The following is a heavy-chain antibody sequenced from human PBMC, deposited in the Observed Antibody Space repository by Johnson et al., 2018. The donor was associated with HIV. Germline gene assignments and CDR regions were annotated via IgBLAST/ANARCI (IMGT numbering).Heavy chain of an antibody. CDR2: IYPGGST. Sequence: VQLVESGGGLVQPGGSLRLACAASGFTVSSNYMSWVRQPPGKGPEWVSVIYPGGSTYYGDSVKGRFTISRDNSKNTLYLQMNSVRAEDTAVYYCARGLGSRSAFDIWGQGTMVTVSS. J-gene: IGHJ3*02. CDR3: ARGLGSRSAFDI. V-gene: IGHV3-66*01. D-gene: IGHD2-2*01. CDR1: GFTVSSNY.